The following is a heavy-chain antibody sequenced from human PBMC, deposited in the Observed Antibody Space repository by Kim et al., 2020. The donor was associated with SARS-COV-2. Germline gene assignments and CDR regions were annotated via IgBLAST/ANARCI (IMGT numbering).Heavy chain of an antibody. J-gene: IGHJ5*02. D-gene: IGHD4-17*01. Sequence: YEQKFQGRVTMTRDTSTSTVYMELSSLRSEDTAVYYCARLLSGLPPSFDPWGQGTLVTVSS. CDR3: ARLLSGLPPSFDP. V-gene: IGHV1-46*01.